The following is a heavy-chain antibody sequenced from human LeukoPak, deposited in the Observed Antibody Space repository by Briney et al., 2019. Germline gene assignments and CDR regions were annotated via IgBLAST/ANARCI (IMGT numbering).Heavy chain of an antibody. D-gene: IGHD2-2*01. J-gene: IGHJ5*02. CDR2: IFHGGTS. CDR1: GGSITSDGYS. V-gene: IGHV4-31*03. Sequence: PSQTLSLTCNVSGGSITSDGYSWTWIRQHPATGLEWLGYIFHGGTSYYNPSLKGRLSMSMDTSRNQFSLKLTSVTAADTAVYFCARDRLATSPRGWFDPWGQGTLATVSS. CDR3: ARDRLATSPRGWFDP.